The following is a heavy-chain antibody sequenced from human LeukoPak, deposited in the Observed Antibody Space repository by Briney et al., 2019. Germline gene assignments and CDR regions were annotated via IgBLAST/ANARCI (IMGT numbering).Heavy chain of an antibody. V-gene: IGHV4-59*12. D-gene: IGHD6-13*01. Sequence: SETLSLTCTVSGGSISSYYWSWIRQPPGKGLEWIGYIYYSGSTNYNPSLKSRVTISVDTSKNQFSLKLSSVTAADTAVYYCARFYGSSWDFDYWGQGTLVTVSS. J-gene: IGHJ4*02. CDR2: IYYSGST. CDR3: ARFYGSSWDFDY. CDR1: GGSISSYY.